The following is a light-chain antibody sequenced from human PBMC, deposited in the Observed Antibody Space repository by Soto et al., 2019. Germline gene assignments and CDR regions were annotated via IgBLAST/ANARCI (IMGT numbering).Light chain of an antibody. CDR1: QSVSSY. Sequence: DIQMTQSPSSLSASVGDRVTITCRATQSVSSYLNWYQQKAGKAPKLLIYAASTLQSGVPSRFSGSGSGTDFTLVISSLQPEDFATYFCQQTDRIPLTFGGGTKVDIK. J-gene: IGKJ4*01. CDR3: QQTDRIPLT. CDR2: AAS. V-gene: IGKV1-39*01.